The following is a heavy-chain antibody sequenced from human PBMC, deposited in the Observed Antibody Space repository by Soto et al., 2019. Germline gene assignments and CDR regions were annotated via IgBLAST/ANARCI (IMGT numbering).Heavy chain of an antibody. Sequence: QVQLVESGGGLVKPGGSLRLSCAASGFTFSDYYMSWIRQAPGKGLEWVSYISSSGSPIYYADSVKGRFTIALDNPKYSVDLKMNSLRAEDTAVYYCAREAPYVSGSYIGFDPWGQGTLVTVSS. CDR3: AREAPYVSGSYIGFDP. CDR2: ISSSGSPI. CDR1: GFTFSDYY. J-gene: IGHJ5*02. D-gene: IGHD3-10*01. V-gene: IGHV3-11*01.